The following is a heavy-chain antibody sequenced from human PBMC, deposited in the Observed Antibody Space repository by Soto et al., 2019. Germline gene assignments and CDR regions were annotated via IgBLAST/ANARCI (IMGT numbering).Heavy chain of an antibody. V-gene: IGHV4-30-2*01. J-gene: IGHJ6*02. D-gene: IGHD3-3*01. CDR1: GGSIISGGYS. CDR3: AKGPTVFGAVISFDYYYGMYV. Sequence: PSGTLSLTCAVSGGSIISGGYSWSWIRQPPGKGLEWIGYIYHSGSTYYNPSLKSRVTISVDRSKNQFSLKLSSVTAEDAAVYYCAKGPTVFGAVISFDYYYGMYVWGQGTPVTVSS. CDR2: IYHSGST.